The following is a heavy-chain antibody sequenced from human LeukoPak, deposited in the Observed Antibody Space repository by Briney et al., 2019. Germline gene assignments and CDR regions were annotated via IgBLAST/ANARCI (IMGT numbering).Heavy chain of an antibody. CDR1: GFTFSSYA. D-gene: IGHD3-10*01. V-gene: IGHV3-30-3*01. CDR3: ATGDGSGTNYFYYYGMDV. CDR2: ISYDGSNK. J-gene: IGHJ6*02. Sequence: PGGSLRLPCVASGFTFSSYAMHWVRQAPGKGLEWVAVISYDGSNKYYADSVKGRFTISRDNSKNTLYVQMSSLRAEDTATYYCATGDGSGTNYFYYYGMDVWGQGTRVTVSS.